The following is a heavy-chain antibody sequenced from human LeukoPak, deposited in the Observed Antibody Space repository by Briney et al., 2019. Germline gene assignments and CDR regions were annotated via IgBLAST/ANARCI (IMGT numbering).Heavy chain of an antibody. CDR1: GFTFSSYG. CDR3: SGGSRFVDY. Sequence: QPGGSLRLSCAASGFTFSSYGMSWVRQAPGKGLEWVSDISGSGGSTYYADSVKGRFTISRDNSKNTLYLQMNSLRAEDTAVYYCSGGSRFVDYWGQGTLVTVSS. V-gene: IGHV3-23*01. J-gene: IGHJ4*02. CDR2: ISGSGGST. D-gene: IGHD3-16*01.